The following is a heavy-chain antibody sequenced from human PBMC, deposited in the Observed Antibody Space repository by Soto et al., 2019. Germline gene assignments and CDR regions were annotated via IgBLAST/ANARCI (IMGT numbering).Heavy chain of an antibody. CDR2: INPSGGST. D-gene: IGHD3-3*01. J-gene: IGHJ6*02. Sequence: ASVKVSCKASGYTFTSYYMHWVRQAPGQGLEWMGIINPSGGSTSYAQKFQGRVTMTRDTSTSTVYMELSSLRSEDTAVYYCARYAGGVWSGSGMDVWGQGTTVTVS. CDR3: ARYAGGVWSGSGMDV. V-gene: IGHV1-46*01. CDR1: GYTFTSYY.